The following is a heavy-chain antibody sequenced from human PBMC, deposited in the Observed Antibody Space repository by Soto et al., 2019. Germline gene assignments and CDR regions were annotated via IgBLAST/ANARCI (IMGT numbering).Heavy chain of an antibody. CDR2: MNPNSGNT. J-gene: IGHJ4*02. V-gene: IGHV1-8*01. CDR1: GYTFTEND. Sequence: ASVKVSCKASGYTFTENDINWVRQATGQGLEWMGWMNPNSGNTGYAQKFQGRVTMTRDNSITTAYMELSSLRSEDTAVYFCVRATLDYYSADYFDNWGQGTMVTVYS. CDR3: VRATLDYYSADYFDN. D-gene: IGHD2-21*01.